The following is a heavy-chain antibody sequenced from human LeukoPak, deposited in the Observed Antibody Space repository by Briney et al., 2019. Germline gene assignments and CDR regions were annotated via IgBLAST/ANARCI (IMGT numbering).Heavy chain of an antibody. V-gene: IGHV3-7*01. J-gene: IGHJ4*02. CDR2: IKTDGSEK. D-gene: IGHD3-3*01. Sequence: GGSLRLSCEGSGFTFSNYWMGWVRQAPGKGLQWVANIKTDGSEKYYVDSVKGRFTISRDNAKNSLYLQMNSLRAEDTAVYYCARGGVWQAFWSGNSDYWGQGTLVTVSS. CDR1: GFTFSNYW. CDR3: ARGGVWQAFWSGNSDY.